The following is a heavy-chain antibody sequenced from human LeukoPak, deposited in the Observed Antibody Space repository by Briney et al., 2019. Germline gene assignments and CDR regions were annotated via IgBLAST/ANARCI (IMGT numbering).Heavy chain of an antibody. J-gene: IGHJ4*02. CDR3: ARDQYDTWSRRGNFDS. D-gene: IGHD3/OR15-3a*01. V-gene: IGHV3-23*01. CDR1: RFTFSSYA. Sequence: GGSLRLSCTASRFTFSSYAMSWVRQAPGKGLEWVSAISKSGDSTYFAGSVMGRFAISRDNSKNTLYLQMNSLRAEDTAVFYCARDQYDTWSRRGNFDSWGQGTLVIVSS. CDR2: ISKSGDST.